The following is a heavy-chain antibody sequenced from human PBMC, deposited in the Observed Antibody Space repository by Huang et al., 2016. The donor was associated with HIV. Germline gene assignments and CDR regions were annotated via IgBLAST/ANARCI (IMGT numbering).Heavy chain of an antibody. Sequence: QMQLQQRGAGLLKPSETLSLTCGVSGGSFTGNYLTWIRQAPGKGLAGSGEVNDSGATNYNPSLNGRVTISLDKSNRELSLNLRSVTAADTAVYYCARQWTILEWLLGLDVWGQGTTVIVSS. CDR3: ARQWTILEWLLGLDV. D-gene: IGHD3-3*01. CDR1: GGSFTGNY. CDR2: VNDSGAT. V-gene: IGHV4-34*02. J-gene: IGHJ6*02.